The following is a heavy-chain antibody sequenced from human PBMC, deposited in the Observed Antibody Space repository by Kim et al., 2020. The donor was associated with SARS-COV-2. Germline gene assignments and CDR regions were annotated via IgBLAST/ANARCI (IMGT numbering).Heavy chain of an antibody. V-gene: IGHV3-7*03. CDR3: ARGTTSSSWYLYFHY. CDR2: IKQDGSEK. CDR1: GFTFSSYW. Sequence: GGSLRLSCAASGFTFSSYWMSWVRQAPGKGLEWVANIKQDGSEKYYVDSVKGRFTISRDNAKNSLYLQMNSLRAEDTAVYYCARGTTSSSWYLYFHYWGQGTLVTVSS. D-gene: IGHD6-13*01. J-gene: IGHJ1*01.